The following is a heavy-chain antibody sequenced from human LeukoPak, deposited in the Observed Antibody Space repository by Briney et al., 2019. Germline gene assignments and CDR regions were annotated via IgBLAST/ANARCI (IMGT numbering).Heavy chain of an antibody. Sequence: GGSLRLSCAVSGFTFDDFAMHWVRQIPGQGLEWVSTISWNSGNIDYADSVKGRFTISRDNARTSLYLQMNSLRAEDTAVYYCARDYRARLDYWGQGTLVTVSS. V-gene: IGHV3-9*01. CDR1: GFTFDDFA. J-gene: IGHJ4*02. CDR3: ARDYRARLDY. CDR2: ISWNSGNI.